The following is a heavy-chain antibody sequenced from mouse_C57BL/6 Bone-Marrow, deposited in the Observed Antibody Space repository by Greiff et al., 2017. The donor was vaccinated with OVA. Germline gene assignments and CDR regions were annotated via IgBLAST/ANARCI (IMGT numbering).Heavy chain of an antibody. D-gene: IGHD1-1*01. J-gene: IGHJ2*01. CDR1: GYAFSSYW. Sequence: LQESGAELVKPGASVKISCKASGYAFSSYWMNWVKQRPGKGLEWIGQIYPGDGDTNYNGKFKGKATLTADKSSSTAYMQLSSLTSEDSAVHFCARGGIIYYYGSSDYWGQGTTLTVSS. CDR3: ARGGIIYYYGSSDY. CDR2: IYPGDGDT. V-gene: IGHV1-80*01.